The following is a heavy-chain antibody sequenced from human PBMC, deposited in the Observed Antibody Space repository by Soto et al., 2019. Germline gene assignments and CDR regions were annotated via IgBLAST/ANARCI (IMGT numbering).Heavy chain of an antibody. CDR1: GDSISNYY. CDR2: ILYSGST. J-gene: IGHJ4*01. D-gene: IGHD1-20*01. V-gene: IGHV4-59*01. Sequence: PSETLSLTCNVSGDSISNYYGSWIRQPPGKGLEWIGYILYSGSTNYNPSLKSRVTLSVDTSKNQFSLKLSSVTAADTAVYYCARDITGLTPFDNWGQGAQVTVSS. CDR3: ARDITGLTPFDN.